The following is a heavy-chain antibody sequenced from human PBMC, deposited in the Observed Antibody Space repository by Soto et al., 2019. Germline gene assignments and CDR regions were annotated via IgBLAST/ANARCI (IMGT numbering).Heavy chain of an antibody. V-gene: IGHV4-4*07. CDR3: ARARNSNPYAFDI. CDR1: GGSISSYY. CDR2: IYTSGST. Sequence: PSETLSLTCTVSGGSISSYYWSWIRQPAGKGLEWIGRIYTSGSTNYNPSLKSRVTMSVDTSKNQFSLKLSTVTAADTAVYYCARARNSNPYAFDIWGQWTVVTVSS. J-gene: IGHJ3*02.